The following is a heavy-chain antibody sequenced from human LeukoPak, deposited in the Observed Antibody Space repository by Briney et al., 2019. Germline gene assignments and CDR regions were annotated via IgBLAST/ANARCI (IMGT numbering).Heavy chain of an antibody. D-gene: IGHD2-15*01. V-gene: IGHV4-59*08. CDR3: ARLSRGVGYCSGGSCYSFDY. Sequence: SETLSLTCAVYGGSFSGYYWSWIRQPPGKGLEWIGYIYHSGSTNYNPSLKSRVTFSVDTSKNQLSLNLSSVTAADTAVYYCARLSRGVGYCSGGSCYSFDYWGQGILVTVSS. J-gene: IGHJ4*02. CDR2: IYHSGST. CDR1: GGSFSGYY.